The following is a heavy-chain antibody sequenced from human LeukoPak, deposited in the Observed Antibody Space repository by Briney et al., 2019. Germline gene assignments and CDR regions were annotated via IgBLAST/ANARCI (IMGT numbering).Heavy chain of an antibody. D-gene: IGHD6-6*01. CDR3: SSWGSTPGVSSDDY. V-gene: IGHV3-15*01. CDR1: EFTINDAW. CDR2: IKSKTDGGTT. Sequence: GGSLRLSCAASEFTINDAWMSWVPQAPGKGLEWVGRIKSKTDGGTTEYAAPVKGRFTISRDDSKNTLYLQMNSLKTEGTAMYYCSSWGSTPGVSSDDYWGQGTLVTVSS. J-gene: IGHJ4*02.